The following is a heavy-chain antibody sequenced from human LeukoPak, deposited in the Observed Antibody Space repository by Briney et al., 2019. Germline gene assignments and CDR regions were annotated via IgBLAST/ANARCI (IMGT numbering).Heavy chain of an antibody. D-gene: IGHD1-26*01. CDR1: GFTFSKHW. CDR2: INSDGSST. J-gene: IGHJ6*02. CDR3: AREAGGSYNYYYGMDV. V-gene: IGHV3-74*01. Sequence: GGSLRLSCAASGFTFSKHWMHWVRQVPGKGLVWVSRINSDGSSTSYADSVKGRFTISRDNAKNTLYLQMNSLRAEDTAVYYCAREAGGSYNYYYGMDVWGQGTTVTVSS.